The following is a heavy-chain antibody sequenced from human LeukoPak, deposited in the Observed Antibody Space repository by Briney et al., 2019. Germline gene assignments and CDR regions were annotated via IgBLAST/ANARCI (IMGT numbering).Heavy chain of an antibody. CDR2: MYYSGNT. CDR3: ARGHNRWLRFFDY. V-gene: IGHV4-39*01. D-gene: IGHD5-12*01. J-gene: IGHJ4*02. CDR1: GGSISSSSYY. Sequence: SETLSLTCTVSGGSISSSSYYWGWIRQPPGKGLEWIGSMYYSGNTYYNPSLKSRVTISVDTSKNQFSLKLSSVTAADTAVYYCARGHNRWLRFFDYWGQGTLVTVSS.